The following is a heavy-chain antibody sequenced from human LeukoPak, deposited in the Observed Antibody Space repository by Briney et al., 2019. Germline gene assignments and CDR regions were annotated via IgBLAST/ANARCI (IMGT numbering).Heavy chain of an antibody. Sequence: ASAKVSCKASGYTFTGYYMHWVRQAPGQGLEWMGWINPNSGGTNYAQKLQGRVTMTRDTSISTAYMELSRLRSDDTAVYYCASPEGSSTSCYKCFDYWGQGTLVTVSS. D-gene: IGHD2-2*02. CDR2: INPNSGGT. J-gene: IGHJ4*02. CDR1: GYTFTGYY. CDR3: ASPEGSSTSCYKCFDY. V-gene: IGHV1-2*02.